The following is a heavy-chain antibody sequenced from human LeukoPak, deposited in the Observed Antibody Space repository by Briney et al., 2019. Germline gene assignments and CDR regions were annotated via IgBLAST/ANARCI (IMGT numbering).Heavy chain of an antibody. CDR3: VHRTTVTSVDD. D-gene: IGHD4-17*01. V-gene: IGHV2-5*01. Sequence: SGPTLANPTQTLTLTCTFSGFSLSPVSEAVGWVRQPPGKAPEWLTFIYGNNDQRHSPSLNSRLTITKDTSKNQIVLRMTDLESVDTATYYCVHRTTVTSVDDWGQGTLVTVYS. J-gene: IGHJ4*02. CDR2: IYGNNDQ. CDR1: GFSLSPVSEA.